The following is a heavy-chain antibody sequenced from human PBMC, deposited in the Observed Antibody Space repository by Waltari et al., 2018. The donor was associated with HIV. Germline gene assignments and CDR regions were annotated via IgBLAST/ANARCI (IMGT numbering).Heavy chain of an antibody. J-gene: IGHJ5*01. CDR1: GFTFDDYG. D-gene: IGHD6-13*01. CDR3: VRGFREGHDSSWFLMWFES. V-gene: IGHV3-20*04. CDR2: INFNGYTT. Sequence: EVQLVESGGQVIRPGGSLRLSCVASGFTFDDYGMNWVRQVPGKGLGGFCGINFNGYTTGCSDSVGGRFTISRDNARKALHLQMHSLRVDDTAIYYCVRGFREGHDSSWFLMWFESWGPGTPVIVSS.